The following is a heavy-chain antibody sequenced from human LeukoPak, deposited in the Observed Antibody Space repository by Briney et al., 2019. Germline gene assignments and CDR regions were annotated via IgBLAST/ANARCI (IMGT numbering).Heavy chain of an antibody. J-gene: IGHJ4*02. Sequence: ASVKVSCKASGYTFTGYYMHWVRQAPGQGLEWMGWINPNSGGTNYVQKVQGRVTMTRDTSISTAYMELSMLRSDDTAVYYCAREYCSSTSCAYGDFDYWGQGTLVTVSS. V-gene: IGHV1-2*02. CDR2: INPNSGGT. CDR3: AREYCSSTSCAYGDFDY. D-gene: IGHD2-2*01. CDR1: GYTFTGYY.